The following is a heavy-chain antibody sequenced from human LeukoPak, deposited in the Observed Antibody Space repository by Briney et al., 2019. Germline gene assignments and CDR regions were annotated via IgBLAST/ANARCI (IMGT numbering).Heavy chain of an antibody. V-gene: IGHV3-7*03. CDR2: INEDGSTK. J-gene: IGHJ4*02. CDR1: GFTFSNYW. Sequence: PRGSLRLSCAASGFTFSNYWMSWVRQAPRKGLEWVAIINEDGSTKYYVDSLKGRFVISRDNAKNSLYLQMSGLRADDTAVYYCARDYWRSIEYWGQGALVTVSS. CDR3: ARDYWRSIEY. D-gene: IGHD2-2*01.